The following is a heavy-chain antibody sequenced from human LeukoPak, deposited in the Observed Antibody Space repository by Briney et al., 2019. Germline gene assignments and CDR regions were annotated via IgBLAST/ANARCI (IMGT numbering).Heavy chain of an antibody. CDR2: ISYDGSNN. J-gene: IGHJ4*02. D-gene: IGHD1-7*01. Sequence: PGGSLRLSCAASGFTFSSCAMHWVRQAPGKGLEWVAAISYDGSNNYYADSLKGRFTISRDNSKNKLYLQMNSLRAEDTAVYYCARETTRRLDYWGQGTLVTVSS. CDR3: ARETTRRLDY. V-gene: IGHV3-30-3*01. CDR1: GFTFSSCA.